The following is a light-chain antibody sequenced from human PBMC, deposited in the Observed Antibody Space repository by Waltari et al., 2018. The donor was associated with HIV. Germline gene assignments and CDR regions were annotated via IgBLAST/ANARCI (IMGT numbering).Light chain of an antibody. J-gene: IGLJ2*01. CDR3: TSRDKSGNSWI. Sequence: SSELTQDHVVSVALGHPVRITCQGDSHLNYYVRWYQQKPGKAPILVAYGENNRPSGIPVRFAASKSGNTASFTISGAQAEDEAVYYCTSRDKSGNSWIFGGGTKVTVL. CDR1: SHLNYY. CDR2: GEN. V-gene: IGLV3-19*01.